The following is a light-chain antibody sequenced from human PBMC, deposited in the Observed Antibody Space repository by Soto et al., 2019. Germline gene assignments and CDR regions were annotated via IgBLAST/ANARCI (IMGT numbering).Light chain of an antibody. CDR1: QSVASY. Sequence: EIVLTQSPATLSLSPGERATLFCRASQSVASYLAWYQQKAGQAPSLLIHGASNRAPGIPARFSGSGSGTDFTLTISSLEPEDFAFYYCQQRSDWPITCGQGTRLEIK. J-gene: IGKJ5*01. CDR3: QQRSDWPIT. CDR2: GAS. V-gene: IGKV3-11*01.